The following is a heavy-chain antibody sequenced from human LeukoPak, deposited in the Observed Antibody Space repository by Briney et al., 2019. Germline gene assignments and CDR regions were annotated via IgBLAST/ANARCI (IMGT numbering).Heavy chain of an antibody. J-gene: IGHJ6*03. V-gene: IGHV1-2*02. Sequence: AASVKVSCKASGYTFTGYYMHWVRQAPGQGLEWMGWINPNSGGTNYAQKFQGRVTMTRDTSISTAYMELSRLRSDDTAVYYCARGLVVPATYYYYYMDVWGKGTTVTVSS. CDR2: INPNSGGT. D-gene: IGHD2-2*01. CDR1: GYTFTGYY. CDR3: ARGLVVPATYYYYYMDV.